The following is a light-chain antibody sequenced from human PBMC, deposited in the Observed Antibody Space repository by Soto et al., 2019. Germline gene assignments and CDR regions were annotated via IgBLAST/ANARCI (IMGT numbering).Light chain of an antibody. CDR3: GTWDSSLSGGV. Sequence: QSVMTQPPSVSAAPGQKVTISCSGSSSNIGGNSVSWYQQLPGTAPKLLIYDDNKRPSEIPDRFSASKSGTSATLGITGLQSGDEADYYCGTWDSSLSGGVFGTGTKLTVL. V-gene: IGLV1-51*01. CDR1: SSNIGGNS. CDR2: DDN. J-gene: IGLJ1*01.